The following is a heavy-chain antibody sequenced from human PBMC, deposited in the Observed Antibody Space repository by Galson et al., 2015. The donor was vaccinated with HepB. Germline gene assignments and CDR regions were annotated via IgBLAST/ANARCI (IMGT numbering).Heavy chain of an antibody. V-gene: IGHV1-46*03. CDR3: ARDPRYYYGSGSPVC. CDR2: INPSGGST. Sequence: SCKASGYTFTSYYMHWVRQAPGQGLEWMGIINPSGGSTSYAQKFQGRVTMTRDTSTSTVYMELSSLRSEDTAVYYCARDPRYYYGSGSPVCWGQGTLVTVSS. J-gene: IGHJ4*02. CDR1: GYTFTSYY. D-gene: IGHD3-10*01.